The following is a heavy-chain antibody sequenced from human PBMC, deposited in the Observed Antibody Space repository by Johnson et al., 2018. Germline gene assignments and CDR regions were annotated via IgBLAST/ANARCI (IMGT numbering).Heavy chain of an antibody. Sequence: QVQLVKSGGGVVQPGGSXRLSCSASGFSFSNHVMHWVRQAPGKGLEWVAVTSNDEGIKYYEDSVKGRFTISRDNSKGTLYRQINSLRAEDTAVYYCATGAISGVIYREFFQHWGQGTLVTVSS. CDR1: GFSFSNHV. J-gene: IGHJ1*01. CDR2: TSNDEGIK. CDR3: ATGAISGVIYREFFQH. D-gene: IGHD3-10*01. V-gene: IGHV3-30*03.